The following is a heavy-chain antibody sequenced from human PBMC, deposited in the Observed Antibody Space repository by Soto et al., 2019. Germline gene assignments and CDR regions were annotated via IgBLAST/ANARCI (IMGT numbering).Heavy chain of an antibody. D-gene: IGHD3-10*01. V-gene: IGHV1-2*04. CDR3: ARGKNYYGSGSYMDYYYMDV. CDR2: INPNSGGT. J-gene: IGHJ6*03. Sequence: ASVKVSCKASGYTFTGYYMHWVRQAPGQGLEWMGWINPNSGGTNYAQKFQGWVTMTRDTSISTAYMELSRLRSDDTAVYYCARGKNYYGSGSYMDYYYMDVWGKGTTVTV. CDR1: GYTFTGYY.